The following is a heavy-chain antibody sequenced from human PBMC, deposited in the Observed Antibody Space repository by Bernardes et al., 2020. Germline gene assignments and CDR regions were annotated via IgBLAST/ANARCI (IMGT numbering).Heavy chain of an antibody. CDR2: INPNSGGT. Sequence: ASVKVSCKASGYTFTGYDMHWVRQAPGQGLEWMGRINPNSGGTNYAQKFQGRVTMTRDTSISTAYMELRRLRSDDTAVYYCARDLQQLADYYYYGMDVWGKGTTVTVSS. CDR1: GYTFTGYD. CDR3: ARDLQQLADYYYYGMDV. D-gene: IGHD6-13*01. V-gene: IGHV1-2*06. J-gene: IGHJ6*04.